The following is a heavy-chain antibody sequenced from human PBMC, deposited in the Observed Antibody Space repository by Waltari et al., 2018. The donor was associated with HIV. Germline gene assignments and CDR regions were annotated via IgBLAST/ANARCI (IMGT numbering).Heavy chain of an antibody. V-gene: IGHV1-69*01. J-gene: IGHJ6*02. Sequence: QVQLVQSGAEVKKPGSSVKVSCKASGGTFSSYAISWVRQAPGQGLEWMGGIIPIFGTANYAQKFQGRVTITADESTSTAYMELSSLRSEDTAVYYCAREGTYYDILTGYPYGMDVWGQGTTVTVSS. CDR3: AREGTYYDILTGYPYGMDV. CDR1: GGTFSSYA. CDR2: IIPIFGTA. D-gene: IGHD3-9*01.